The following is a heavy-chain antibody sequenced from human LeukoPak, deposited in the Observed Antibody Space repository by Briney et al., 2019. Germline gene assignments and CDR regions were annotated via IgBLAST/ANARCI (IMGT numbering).Heavy chain of an antibody. CDR2: IYTSGST. V-gene: IGHV4-61*02. D-gene: IGHD6-13*01. Sequence: NTSQTRSLTCTVSGGSISSGSYYWSWIRQPAGKGLEWIGRIYTSGSTNYNPSLKSRVTISVDTSKNQFSLKLSSVTAADTAVYYCARDSYSSSSDLWGRGTLVTVSS. CDR1: GGSISSGSYY. J-gene: IGHJ2*01. CDR3: ARDSYSSSSDL.